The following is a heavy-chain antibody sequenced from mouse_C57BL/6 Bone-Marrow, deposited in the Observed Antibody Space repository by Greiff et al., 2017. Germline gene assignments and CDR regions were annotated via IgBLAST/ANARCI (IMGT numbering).Heavy chain of an antibody. V-gene: IGHV1-42*01. D-gene: IGHD1-1*01. CDR1: GYSFTGYY. CDR3: ARGYGSSYGYAMDY. J-gene: IGHJ4*01. Sequence: EVQLQQSGPELVKPGASVKISCKASGYSFTGYYMNWVKQSPEKSLEWIGEINPSTGGTTYNQKFKAKATLTVDKSSSTAYMQLKSLTSEDSAVYYCARGYGSSYGYAMDYWGQGTSVTVSS. CDR2: INPSTGGT.